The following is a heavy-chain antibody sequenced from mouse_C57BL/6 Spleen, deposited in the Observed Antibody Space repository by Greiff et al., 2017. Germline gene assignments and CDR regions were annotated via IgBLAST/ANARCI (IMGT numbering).Heavy chain of an antibody. CDR3: ARRAQDYDFYWYFDV. CDR2: IYWDDDK. CDR1: GFSLSTSGMG. D-gene: IGHD2-4*01. J-gene: IGHJ1*03. Sequence: QVQLKESGPGILQSSQTLSLTCSFSGFSLSTSGMGVSWIRQPSGKGLEWLAHIYWDDDKRYNPSLKSRLTISKDTSRNQVFLKITSVDTADTATYYCARRAQDYDFYWYFDVWGTGTTVTVSS. V-gene: IGHV8-12*01.